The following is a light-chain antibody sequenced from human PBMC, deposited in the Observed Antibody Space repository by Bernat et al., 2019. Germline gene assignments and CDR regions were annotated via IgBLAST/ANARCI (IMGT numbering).Light chain of an antibody. CDR3: QTWGPGIRV. Sequence: QLVLTQSPSASASLGASVKLTCTLSSGHSNYAIAWHQQQPEKGPRYLMNLNSDGSHSKGDGIPDRFSGSSSGSERYLTISSLQSEDEADYYCQTWGPGIRVFGGGTKLTVL. V-gene: IGLV4-69*01. CDR2: LNSDGSH. CDR1: SGHSNYA. J-gene: IGLJ3*02.